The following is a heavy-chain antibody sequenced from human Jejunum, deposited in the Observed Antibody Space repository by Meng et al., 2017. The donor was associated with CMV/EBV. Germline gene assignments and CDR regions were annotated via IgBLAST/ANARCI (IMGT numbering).Heavy chain of an antibody. CDR3: TRDSQHHLY. J-gene: IGHJ4*02. Sequence: SCAASGFTFSCCEMDWIRQAPGKGIEWVAFISPSGNNIHYADSVKGRFALSRDNTKNSLYLQMSGLRAEDTAVYYCTRDSQHHLYWGQGALVTVSS. V-gene: IGHV3-48*03. D-gene: IGHD6-13*01. CDR2: ISPSGNNI. CDR1: GFTFSCCE.